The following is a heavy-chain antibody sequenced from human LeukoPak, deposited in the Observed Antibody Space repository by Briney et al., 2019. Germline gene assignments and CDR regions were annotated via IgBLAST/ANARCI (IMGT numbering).Heavy chain of an antibody. CDR2: TYNDGST. V-gene: IGHV3-66*01. CDR3: ARDPRGYSGYQPSL. CDR1: GFTVIRNY. J-gene: IGHJ1*01. D-gene: IGHD5-12*01. Sequence: GGSLRLSCAASGFTVIRNYMSWVRQAPGKGLEWDSVTYNDGSTYYADSVQGRFTISRDSSKNTVFLQMNSLRAEDTAVYYCARDPRGYSGYQPSLRGQGTLVTVSS.